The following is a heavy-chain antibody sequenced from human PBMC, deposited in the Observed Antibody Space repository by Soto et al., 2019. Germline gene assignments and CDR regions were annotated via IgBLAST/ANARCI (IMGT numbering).Heavy chain of an antibody. Sequence: EVHLVESGGGLVQPGRSLRLSCAASAFSFEDYAMHWVRQGPGKGLEWVAGISWNSGDIGYADSVRGRFTISRDNAKNPLCPQMNIWSPEDTAFFYCPKERAHRWLGWFFVLWGCGTLAPVSS. D-gene: IGHD6-19*01. J-gene: IGHJ2*01. V-gene: IGHV3-9*01. CDR1: AFSFEDYA. CDR3: PKERAHRWLGWFFVL. CDR2: ISWNSGDI.